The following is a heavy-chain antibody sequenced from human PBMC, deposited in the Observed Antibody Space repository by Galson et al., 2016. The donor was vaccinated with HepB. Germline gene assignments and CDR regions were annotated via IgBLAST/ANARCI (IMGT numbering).Heavy chain of an antibody. J-gene: IGHJ4*02. CDR2: IRHRGST. D-gene: IGHD1-26*01. Sequence: ETLSLTCAVYGESFSGYYWSWIRQPPGKGLEWIGEIRHRGSTNYSPSLKSRVTISVDTSKNQFPLKLRSVTAADTAVYYCARGRLGGAANWGQGTLVTVSS. CDR3: ARGRLGGAAN. CDR1: GESFSGYY. V-gene: IGHV4-34*01.